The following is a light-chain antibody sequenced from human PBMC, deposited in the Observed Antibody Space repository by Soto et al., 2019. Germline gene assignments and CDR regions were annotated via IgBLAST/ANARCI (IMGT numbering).Light chain of an antibody. CDR2: GAS. Sequence: VMTQSTATLSVSLGDRATLSCRARQSASSNLAWYQQKPGQAPRLLIYGASTRATGIPARFSGSGSGTEFTLTISSLQSEDFAVYYCQQYYNWPRTFGQGTKV. J-gene: IGKJ1*01. CDR3: QQYYNWPRT. V-gene: IGKV3-15*01. CDR1: QSASSN.